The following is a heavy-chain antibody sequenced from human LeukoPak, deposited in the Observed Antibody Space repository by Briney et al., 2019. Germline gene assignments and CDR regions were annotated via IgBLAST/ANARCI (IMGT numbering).Heavy chain of an antibody. Sequence: GGSLRLSCAASGFTFSSYEMNWVRQAPGKGLEWVSYISSSGSTIYYADSVKGRFTISRDNAKNSLYLQMNSLRAEDTASYYCARGGTDYDTSGHYSDYFYHYMDVWGKGTTVTISS. CDR2: ISSSGSTI. V-gene: IGHV3-48*03. CDR3: ARGGTDYDTSGHYSDYFYHYMDV. CDR1: GFTFSSYE. D-gene: IGHD3-22*01. J-gene: IGHJ6*03.